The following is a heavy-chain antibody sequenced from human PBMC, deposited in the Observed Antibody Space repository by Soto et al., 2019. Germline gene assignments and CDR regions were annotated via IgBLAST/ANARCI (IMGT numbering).Heavy chain of an antibody. CDR1: GPTFSTYG. CDR2: ITSSGSYI. CDR3: ARDESAGSSTSN. Sequence: DVQLVESGGGLVKPGGSLRLSCVASGPTFSTYGMNWIRQTPGKGLEWVSSITSSGSYIHYADSLQGRFTVSRDNAKNSMYLQMNSRRVEDTAVYFCARDESAGSSTSNWGQGTLVTVSS. D-gene: IGHD2-2*01. J-gene: IGHJ4*02. V-gene: IGHV3-21*01.